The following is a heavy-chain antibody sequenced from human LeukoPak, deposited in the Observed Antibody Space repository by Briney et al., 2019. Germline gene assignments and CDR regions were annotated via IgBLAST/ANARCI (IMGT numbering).Heavy chain of an antibody. V-gene: IGHV3-23*01. CDR1: GFTFNSYA. J-gene: IGHJ4*02. Sequence: GGSLRLSCAASGFTFNSYAMSWVRQAPGTGLEWVSTISGSGGSTYSADSVKGRFTISRDNSKNTLYLQMNSLRAEDTAVYYCAHGSMYQLDYWGQGTLVTVSS. D-gene: IGHD2-2*01. CDR2: ISGSGGST. CDR3: AHGSMYQLDY.